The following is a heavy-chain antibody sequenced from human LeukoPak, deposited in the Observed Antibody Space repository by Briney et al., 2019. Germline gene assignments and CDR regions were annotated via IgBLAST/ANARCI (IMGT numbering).Heavy chain of an antibody. J-gene: IGHJ6*03. CDR2: MNPNSGNT. Sequence: ASVKVSCKASGYTFTSYDINWVRQATGQGLEWMGWMNPNSGNTGYAQKFQGRVTITRNTSISTAYMELSSLRSEDTAAYYCARDRGPILYYYMDVWGKGTTVTVSS. V-gene: IGHV1-8*03. CDR3: ARDRGPILYYYMDV. CDR1: GYTFTSYD. D-gene: IGHD2-21*01.